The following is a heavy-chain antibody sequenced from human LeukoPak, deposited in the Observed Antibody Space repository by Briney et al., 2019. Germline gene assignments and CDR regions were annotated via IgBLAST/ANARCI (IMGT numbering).Heavy chain of an antibody. J-gene: IGHJ4*02. D-gene: IGHD6-19*01. CDR1: GFTFSSYA. Sequence: GGSLRLSCAASGFTFSSYAMSWVRQAPGKGLEWVSSISSSSSYIYYADSVKGRFTISRDNAKNSLYLQMNSLRAEDTAVYYCASSIIAVAFDYWGQGTLVTVSS. CDR2: ISSSSSYI. V-gene: IGHV3-21*01. CDR3: ASSIIAVAFDY.